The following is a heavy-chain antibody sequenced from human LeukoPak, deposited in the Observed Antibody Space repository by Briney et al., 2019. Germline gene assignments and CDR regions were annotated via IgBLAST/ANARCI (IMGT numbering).Heavy chain of an antibody. CDR1: GSTFSSYA. J-gene: IGHJ4*02. CDR2: ISSSGSTL. D-gene: IGHD3-10*01. V-gene: IGHV3-48*03. Sequence: GGPLRLSCAASGSTFSSYAMSWVRQAPGKGLEWVSYISSSGSTLYYADSVKGRFTISRDNAKNSLYLQMNSLRAEDTAVYYCARYYYGSGSPFDYWGQGTLVTVSS. CDR3: ARYYYGSGSPFDY.